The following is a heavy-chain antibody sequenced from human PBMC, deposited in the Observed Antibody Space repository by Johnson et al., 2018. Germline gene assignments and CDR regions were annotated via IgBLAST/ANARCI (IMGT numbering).Heavy chain of an antibody. Sequence: QLLESGGGVVQPGRSLRLSCAASGFTFSSSGMHWVRQAPGKGLEWVAVIWYDGSNKYYADSVKGRFTISRDNSKNTLYLQMTSLRAEDTAVYYCARDSSGSYYPWSYYGMDVWGQGTTVSVSS. CDR2: IWYDGSNK. J-gene: IGHJ6*02. V-gene: IGHV3-33*01. CDR1: GFTFSSSG. CDR3: ARDSSGSYYPWSYYGMDV. D-gene: IGHD1-26*01.